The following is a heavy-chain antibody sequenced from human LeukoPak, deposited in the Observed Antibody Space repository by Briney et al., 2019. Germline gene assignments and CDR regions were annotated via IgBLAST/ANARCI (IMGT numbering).Heavy chain of an antibody. V-gene: IGHV3-30-3*01. CDR3: ARVGPRLLWFGELYY. CDR2: ISYDGSNK. J-gene: IGHJ4*02. D-gene: IGHD3-10*01. CDR1: GFTFSSYA. Sequence: GGSLRLSCAASGFTFSSYAMHWVRQAPGKGLEWVAVISYDGSNKYYADSVKGRFTISRDNSKNTLYLQMNSLRAEDTAVYYCARVGPRLLWFGELYYWGQGTLVTVSS.